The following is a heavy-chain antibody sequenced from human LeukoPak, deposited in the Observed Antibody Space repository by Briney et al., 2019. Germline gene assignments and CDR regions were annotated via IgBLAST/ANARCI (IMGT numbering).Heavy chain of an antibody. Sequence: GGSLRLSCAASGFTFSSYAMSWVRQAPGKGLEWVSAISGSGGSTYYADSVKGRFTISRDNSKNTLYLQMNSLRAEDTAVYYCAKDLLLPVMAGDAFDIWGQGTMVTVSS. D-gene: IGHD3-9*01. CDR2: ISGSGGST. CDR3: AKDLLLPVMAGDAFDI. CDR1: GFTFSSYA. J-gene: IGHJ3*02. V-gene: IGHV3-23*01.